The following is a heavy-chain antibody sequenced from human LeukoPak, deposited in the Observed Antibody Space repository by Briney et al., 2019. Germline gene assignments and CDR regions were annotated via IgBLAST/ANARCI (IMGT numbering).Heavy chain of an antibody. CDR1: GGSISSGNW. CDR3: ARAGYSSSWNRFDP. CDR2: IYHSGGT. D-gene: IGHD6-13*01. Sequence: PSETLSLTCAVSGGSISSGNWWSWVRQPPGKGLEWIGEIYHSGGTNYNPSLKSRVTMSVDTSKNQFSLKLSSVTAADTAVYYCARAGYSSSWNRFDPWGQGTLVTVSS. V-gene: IGHV4-4*02. J-gene: IGHJ5*02.